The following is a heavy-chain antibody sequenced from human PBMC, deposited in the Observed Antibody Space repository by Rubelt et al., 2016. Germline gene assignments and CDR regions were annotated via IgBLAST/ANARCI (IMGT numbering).Heavy chain of an antibody. CDR1: GGSFSGYY. V-gene: IGHV4-34*01. CDR2: IYYSGST. D-gene: IGHD2-2*01. Sequence: QVQLQQWGAGLLKPSETLSLTCAVYGGSFSGYYWSWIRQPPGKGLEWIGYIYYSGSTYYNPSLKGGVTISVDTSKNQCSLKLSSVTAADTAVYYCARVVVGVVPAGYYYYGMDVWGQGTTVTVSS. J-gene: IGHJ6*02. CDR3: ARVVVGVVPAGYYYYGMDV.